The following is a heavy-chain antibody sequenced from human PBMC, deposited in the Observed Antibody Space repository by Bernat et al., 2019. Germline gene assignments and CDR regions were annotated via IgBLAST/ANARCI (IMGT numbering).Heavy chain of an antibody. CDR1: GGSISSGGYY. J-gene: IGHJ4*02. CDR2: IYYSGST. Sequence: QVQLQESGPGLVKPSQTLSLTCTVSGGSISSGGYYWSLIRQHPGKGLEWIGYIYYSGSTYYNPSLKSRVTISVDTSKNQFSLKLSSVTAADTAVYYCAREGGQWETPYFDYWGQGTLVTVSS. V-gene: IGHV4-31*03. D-gene: IGHD1-26*01. CDR3: AREGGQWETPYFDY.